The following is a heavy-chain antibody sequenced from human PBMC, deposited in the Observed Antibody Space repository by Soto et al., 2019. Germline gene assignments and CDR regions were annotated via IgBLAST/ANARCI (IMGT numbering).Heavy chain of an antibody. J-gene: IGHJ3*02. CDR3: ARNPPRAGAITSQWHRNYNTRYQLPPGGAFDI. V-gene: IGHV4-34*01. Sequence: QVQLQQWGAGLVKPSATLSLTCAVYGGSFSGNYWSWIRQPPGKGLEWIGEINHSGSTNFNPSLKIRVTISVDTSKNQFSLRLSSVTAADTAVYYCARNPPRAGAITSQWHRNYNTRYQLPPGGAFDIWGQGTMVTVSS. CDR2: INHSGST. CDR1: GGSFSGNY. D-gene: IGHD2-2*01.